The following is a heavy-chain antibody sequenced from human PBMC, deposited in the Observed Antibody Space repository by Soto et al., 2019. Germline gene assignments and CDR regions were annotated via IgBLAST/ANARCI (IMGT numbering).Heavy chain of an antibody. J-gene: IGHJ4*02. CDR2: INPSGGST. D-gene: IGHD1-26*01. Sequence: QVQLVQSGAEVKKPGASVKVSCKASGYTFTSYYMHWARQAPGQGLEWMGIINPSGGSTSYAQKFQGRVTMTRDTSTSTVNMELSSLRSEDTAVYYCASGWELLIDYWGQGTLVTVSS. CDR3: ASGWELLIDY. V-gene: IGHV1-46*01. CDR1: GYTFTSYY.